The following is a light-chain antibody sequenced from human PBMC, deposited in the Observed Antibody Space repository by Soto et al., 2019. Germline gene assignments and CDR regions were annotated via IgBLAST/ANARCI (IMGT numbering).Light chain of an antibody. J-gene: IGKJ1*01. CDR1: QSVSSN. V-gene: IGKV3-15*01. CDR2: GAS. CDR3: QQYNTWPPDRT. Sequence: EIVMTQSPATLSVSPGERATLSCRASQSVSSNLAWYQQKPGQAPRLLIYGASTRATRIPARFSGSGSGTEFTLPISSLQSEDFAIYFCQQYNTWPPDRTFGQGTKVEIK.